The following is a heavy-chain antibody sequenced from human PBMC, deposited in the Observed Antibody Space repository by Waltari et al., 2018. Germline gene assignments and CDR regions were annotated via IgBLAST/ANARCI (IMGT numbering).Heavy chain of an antibody. CDR1: GFTFSSYG. Sequence: EVQLVESGGGLVPPGGSRRPSLEAAGFTFSSYGMNGVRQAPGKGLEWISYISGSGTTIYYADSVKGRFTISRDDAENSLYLQMNSLRAEDTALYYCARRFDSWGQGTRVTVSS. CDR2: ISGSGTTI. CDR3: ARRFDS. V-gene: IGHV3-48*03. J-gene: IGHJ4*02.